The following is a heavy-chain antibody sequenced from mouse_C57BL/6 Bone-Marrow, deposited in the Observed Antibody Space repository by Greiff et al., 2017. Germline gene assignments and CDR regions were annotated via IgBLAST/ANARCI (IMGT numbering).Heavy chain of an antibody. V-gene: IGHV1-64*01. J-gene: IGHJ4*01. CDR3: ARAYGSSYAYAIDY. Sequence: QVQLQQPGAELVKPGASVKLSCKASGYTFTSYWMHWVKQRPGQGLEWIGMIHPNSGSTNYNEKFKSKATLTVDKSSSPAYMQLSSLTSEDSAVYYCARAYGSSYAYAIDYWGQGTSVTVSS. CDR2: IHPNSGST. D-gene: IGHD1-1*01. CDR1: GYTFTSYW.